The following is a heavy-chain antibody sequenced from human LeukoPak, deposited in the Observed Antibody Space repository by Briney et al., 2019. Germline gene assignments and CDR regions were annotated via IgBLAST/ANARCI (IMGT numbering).Heavy chain of an antibody. V-gene: IGHV1-69*13. CDR2: IIPIFGTA. CDR3: ARADSSIPFDY. Sequence: GASVKVSCKVSGYTLTELSMHWVRQAPGKGLEWMGGIIPIFGTANYAQKFQGRVTITADESTSTAYMELSSLRSEDTAVYYCARADSSIPFDYWGQGTLVTVSS. J-gene: IGHJ4*02. CDR1: GYTLTELS. D-gene: IGHD2-2*01.